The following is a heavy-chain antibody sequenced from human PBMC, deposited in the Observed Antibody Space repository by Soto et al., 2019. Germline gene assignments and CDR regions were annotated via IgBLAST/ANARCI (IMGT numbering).Heavy chain of an antibody. V-gene: IGHV1-18*01. CDR3: ARGRYWDY. D-gene: IGHD2-8*02. Sequence: QVHLVQSGAEVKKPGASVKVSCQGSGYAFTTYGITWVRQAPGPGLEWMGWISAHNGNTNYAQKLQGRVTVTRDTSTSTAYMELRSLRYDDTTVYYCARGRYWDYWGQGALVTVSS. J-gene: IGHJ4*02. CDR2: ISAHNGNT. CDR1: GYAFTTYG.